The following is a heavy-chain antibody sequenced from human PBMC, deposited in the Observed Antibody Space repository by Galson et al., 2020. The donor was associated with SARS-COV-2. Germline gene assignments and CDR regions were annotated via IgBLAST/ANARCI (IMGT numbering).Heavy chain of an antibody. D-gene: IGHD3-22*01. V-gene: IGHV3-9*01. CDR2: ISWNSGSI. J-gene: IGHJ4*02. CDR1: GFTFDDYA. CDR3: AKTYYYDSSDTTYYFDY. Sequence: SLKISCAASGFTFDDYAMHWVRQAPGKGLEWVSGISWNSGSIGYADSVKGRFTISRDNAKNSLYLQMNSLRAEDTALYYCAKTYYYDSSDTTYYFDYWGQGTLVTVSS.